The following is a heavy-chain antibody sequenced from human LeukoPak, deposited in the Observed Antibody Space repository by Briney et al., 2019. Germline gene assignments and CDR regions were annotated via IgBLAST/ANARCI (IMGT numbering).Heavy chain of an antibody. V-gene: IGHV4-61*01. CDR3: ARGGGGDFWSGYSIGPYYFDY. Sequence: SETLSLTCTVSGGSVSSGSYYWSWIRQPPGKGLEWIGYIYYSGSTNYNPSLKSRVTISVDTSKNQFSLKLSSVTAADTAVYYCARGGGGDFWSGYSIGPYYFDYWGQGTLVTVSS. J-gene: IGHJ4*02. CDR2: IYYSGST. CDR1: GGSVSSGSYY. D-gene: IGHD3-3*01.